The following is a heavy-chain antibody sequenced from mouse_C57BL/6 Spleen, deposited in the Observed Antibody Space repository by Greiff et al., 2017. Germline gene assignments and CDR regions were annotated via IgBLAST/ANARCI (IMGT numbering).Heavy chain of an antibody. CDR2: IYPRDGST. D-gene: IGHD1-1*01. CDR1: GYTFTSYD. Sequence: VQLQESGPELVKPGASVKLSCKASGYTFTSYDINWVKQRPGQGLEWIGWIYPRDGSTKYNEKFKGKATLTVDTSSSTVYMELHSLTSEDSAVYFCARSTVVANYAMDYWGQGTSVTVSS. J-gene: IGHJ4*01. CDR3: ARSTVVANYAMDY. V-gene: IGHV1-85*01.